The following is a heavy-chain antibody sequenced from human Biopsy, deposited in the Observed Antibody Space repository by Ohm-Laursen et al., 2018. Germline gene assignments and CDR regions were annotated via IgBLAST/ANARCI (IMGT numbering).Heavy chain of an antibody. CDR2: ISGRTSGT. CDR3: ARDSSGTARAGGMDV. CDR1: GFTFSSNA. Sequence: SLRLSCAASGFTFSSNAMSWVRQAPGKGLEWVSGISGRTSGTYYADSVKGRFTISRDNSKNTLYLQMSSLRAEDTAAYYCARDSSGTARAGGMDVWGQGTTVTVSS. D-gene: IGHD6-6*01. J-gene: IGHJ6*02. V-gene: IGHV3-23*01.